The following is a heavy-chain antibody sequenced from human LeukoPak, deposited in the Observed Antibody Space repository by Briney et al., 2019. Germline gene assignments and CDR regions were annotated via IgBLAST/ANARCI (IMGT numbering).Heavy chain of an antibody. CDR2: IYYSGST. J-gene: IGHJ4*02. CDR3: ARVAYCGGDCYPFDQ. Sequence: SETLSLTCTVSGGSISGYHWSWIRQPPRKGLEWIGYIYYSGSTNTNPSLKSRVTISVDTSKNHFSLKLSSVTAAGTAVYYCARVAYCGGDCYPFDQWGQGTLVTVSS. V-gene: IGHV4-59*01. D-gene: IGHD2-21*02. CDR1: GGSISGYH.